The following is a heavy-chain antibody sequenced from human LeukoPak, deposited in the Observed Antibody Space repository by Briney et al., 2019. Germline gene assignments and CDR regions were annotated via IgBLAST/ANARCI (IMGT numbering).Heavy chain of an antibody. CDR3: AREGVYYDFWSGYYHWFDP. J-gene: IGHJ5*02. V-gene: IGHV4-59*11. CDR1: GGSISSHY. CDR2: IYYSGST. D-gene: IGHD3-3*01. Sequence: SETQSLTCTVSGGSISSHYWSWIRQPPGKGLEWIGYIYYSGSTNYNPSLKSRVTISVDTSKNQFSLKLSSVAAADTAVYYCAREGVYYDFWSGYYHWFDPWGQGTLVTVSS.